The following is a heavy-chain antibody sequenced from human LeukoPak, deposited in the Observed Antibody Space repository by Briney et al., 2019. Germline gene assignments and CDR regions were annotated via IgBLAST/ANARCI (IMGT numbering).Heavy chain of an antibody. CDR2: INHSGRT. CDR1: GGSFSGYY. V-gene: IGHV4-34*01. Sequence: SETLSLTCAVYGGSFSGYYWTWIRQPPGKGLEWIGEINHSGRTNYNPSLKSRVTISVDTSKNQFSLKLSSVTAADTAVYYCARGLPAAILSYYYYYMDVWGKGTTVTVSS. CDR3: ARGLPAAILSYYYYYMDV. D-gene: IGHD2-2*01. J-gene: IGHJ6*03.